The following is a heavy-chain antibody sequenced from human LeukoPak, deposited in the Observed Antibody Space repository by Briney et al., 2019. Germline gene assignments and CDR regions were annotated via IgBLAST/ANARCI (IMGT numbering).Heavy chain of an antibody. CDR1: GFTFSSYE. CDR3: ARGPGSGSSKAEGRDY. J-gene: IGHJ4*02. CDR2: ISSSGSTI. D-gene: IGHD3-10*01. V-gene: IGHV3-48*03. Sequence: GGSLRLSCAASGFTFSSYEMNWVRQAPGKGLEWVSYISSSGSTIYYADSVKGRFTISRDNAKNSLYLQMNSLRAEDTAVYYCARGPGSGSSKAEGRDYWGQGTLVTVSS.